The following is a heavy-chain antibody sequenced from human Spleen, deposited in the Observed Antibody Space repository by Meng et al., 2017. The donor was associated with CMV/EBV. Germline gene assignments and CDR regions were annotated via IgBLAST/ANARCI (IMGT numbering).Heavy chain of an antibody. J-gene: IGHJ4*02. CDR3: ARAQYSSGWPSDY. V-gene: IGHV3-23*01. D-gene: IGHD6-19*01. CDR2: ISGSGGST. Sequence: GESLKISCAASGFTFSNYAMSWVRQSPGKGLEWISEISGSGGSTYYADFVKGRATISRDHFKNTLYLQMNSLRAEDTAVYYCARAQYSSGWPSDYWGQGTLVTVSS. CDR1: GFTFSNYA.